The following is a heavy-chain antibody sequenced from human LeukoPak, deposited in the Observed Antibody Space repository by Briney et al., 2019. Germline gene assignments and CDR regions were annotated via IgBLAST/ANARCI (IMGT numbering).Heavy chain of an antibody. Sequence: GGSLRLSCAASGFTFSSYSMNWVRQAPGKGLEWVSYIRSSSTTIYYADSVKGRFTISRDDAQNSLYLQMNRLRDEDTAVYFCARDGGSYSLDYWGQGTLVTVSS. D-gene: IGHD1-26*01. CDR2: IRSSSTTI. CDR1: GFTFSSYS. CDR3: ARDGGSYSLDY. J-gene: IGHJ4*02. V-gene: IGHV3-48*02.